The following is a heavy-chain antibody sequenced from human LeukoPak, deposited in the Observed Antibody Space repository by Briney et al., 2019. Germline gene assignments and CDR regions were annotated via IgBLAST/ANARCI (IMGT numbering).Heavy chain of an antibody. Sequence: PGGSLGLSCAASGFSFSTDWVGWVRQAPGKGLEWVANIKHDGSERHYVDSVKGRFTISRDNAKNSLYLQMNSLRVEDTALYYCVRSQYSSSSWGQGTLVAVSS. V-gene: IGHV3-7*01. CDR3: VRSQYSSSS. D-gene: IGHD6-13*01. J-gene: IGHJ4*02. CDR2: IKHDGSER. CDR1: GFSFSTDW.